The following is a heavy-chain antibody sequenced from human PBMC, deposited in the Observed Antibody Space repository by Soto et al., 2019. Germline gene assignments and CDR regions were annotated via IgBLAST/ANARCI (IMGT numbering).Heavy chain of an antibody. Sequence: SETLSLTCTVSGDSISSNSYYWGWIRQPPGKGLEWIGSNYYSGSPYFNPSLRSRVTISVDTSKNQLSLKLSSVTAADTAVYYCARXGPYSYGFALPPNWFDPWGQGTLVTVSS. CDR3: ARXGPYSYGFALPPNWFDP. CDR1: GDSISSNSYY. V-gene: IGHV4-39*01. CDR2: NYYSGSP. D-gene: IGHD5-18*01. J-gene: IGHJ5*02.